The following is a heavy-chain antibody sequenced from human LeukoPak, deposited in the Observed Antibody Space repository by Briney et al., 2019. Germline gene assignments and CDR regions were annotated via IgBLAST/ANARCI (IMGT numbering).Heavy chain of an antibody. D-gene: IGHD3-16*02. J-gene: IGHJ6*02. CDR2: IHSTGTT. Sequence: SETLSLTCAVSGVSISGYYWSWSRQSPEKGLEWIGYIHSTGTTIYNPSLRSGGTMSVDVSTNKFPLHLTTVTAADTPTHYCARHDPVRHYRRGMDVWGQGTTVTVSS. CDR3: ARHDPVRHYRRGMDV. CDR1: GVSISGYY. V-gene: IGHV4-59*08.